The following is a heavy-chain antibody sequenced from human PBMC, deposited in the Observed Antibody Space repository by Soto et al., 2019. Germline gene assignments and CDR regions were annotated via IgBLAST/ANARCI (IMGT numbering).Heavy chain of an antibody. CDR1: GFTLSSYS. J-gene: IGHJ4*02. D-gene: IGHD6-19*01. Sequence: EVQLVESGGGMVQPGGSLRVSCAASGFTLSSYSMHWVRQAPGKGLEWVSYISGSGGTIYYEDSVKGRFTISRDNAKNSLSVQMNSLRDEDTAVYFCARETGLRSSGWSYYFDFWGQGTRVTVSS. CDR2: ISGSGGTI. CDR3: ARETGLRSSGWSYYFDF. V-gene: IGHV3-48*02.